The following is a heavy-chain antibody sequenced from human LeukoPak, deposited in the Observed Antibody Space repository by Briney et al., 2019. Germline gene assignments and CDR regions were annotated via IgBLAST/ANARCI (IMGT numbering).Heavy chain of an antibody. CDR3: ARDGSGTYYSFYNWFDP. J-gene: IGHJ5*02. Sequence: ASVKVSCKASGYTFTGYYMHWVRQAPGQGLEWMGWMNPNSGNTAYAQKFQGRVTMTRNTSISTAYMELTSLRSDDTAVYYCARDGSGTYYSFYNWFDPWGRGTLVTVSS. V-gene: IGHV1-8*02. D-gene: IGHD3-10*01. CDR1: GYTFTGYY. CDR2: MNPNSGNT.